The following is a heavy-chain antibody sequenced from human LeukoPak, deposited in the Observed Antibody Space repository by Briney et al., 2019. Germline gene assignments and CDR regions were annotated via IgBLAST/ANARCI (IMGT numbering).Heavy chain of an antibody. Sequence: SETLSLTCTVSGGSISSYYWSWIRQPPGKGLEWIGYIYYSGSTNYNPSLKSRVTISVDTSKNQFSLKLSSVTAADTAVYYCAREVDIVATGGLDYWGQGTLVTVSS. J-gene: IGHJ4*02. V-gene: IGHV4-59*01. CDR1: GGSISSYY. CDR3: AREVDIVATGGLDY. CDR2: IYYSGST. D-gene: IGHD5-12*01.